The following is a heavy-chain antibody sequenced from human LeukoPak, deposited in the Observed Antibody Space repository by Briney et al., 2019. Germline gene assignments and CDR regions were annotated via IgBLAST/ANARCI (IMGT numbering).Heavy chain of an antibody. Sequence: GASVRVSCKASGCTLTSYYIHWVRQAPGQGLEWMAWINPNSGVTNYAQKFQGRVTLTRDTPISTVYMEVSRLRSDDTAVYYCARALMTTVTLGDYWGQGTLVTVSS. D-gene: IGHD4-11*01. CDR3: ARALMTTVTLGDY. CDR2: INPNSGVT. V-gene: IGHV1-2*02. J-gene: IGHJ4*02. CDR1: GCTLTSYY.